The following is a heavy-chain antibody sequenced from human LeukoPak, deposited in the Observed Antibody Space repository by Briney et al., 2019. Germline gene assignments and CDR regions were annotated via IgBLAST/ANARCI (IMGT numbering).Heavy chain of an antibody. J-gene: IGHJ4*02. V-gene: IGHV1-2*02. CDR3: ARASSRRAVAAKYYFDY. CDR1: GYTFTGYY. CDR2: INPNSGGT. D-gene: IGHD6-19*01. Sequence: ASVKVSCKASGYTFTGYYMHWVRQAPGQGLEWMGWINPNSGGTNYAQRFQGRVTMTRDTSISTAYMELSRLRSDDTAVYYCARASSRRAVAAKYYFDYWGQGTLVTVSS.